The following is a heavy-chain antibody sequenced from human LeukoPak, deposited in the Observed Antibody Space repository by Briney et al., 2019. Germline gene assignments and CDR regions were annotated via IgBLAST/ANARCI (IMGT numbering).Heavy chain of an antibody. CDR2: ISYDGSNK. CDR1: GFTFSSYA. CDR3: ARAPEGLRILSADY. J-gene: IGHJ4*02. Sequence: GGSLRLSCAASGFTFSSYAMHWVRQAPGKGLEWVAVISYDGSNKYYADSVKGRFTISRDNSNNTLSVQMNSLRPEDTAVYYCARAPEGLRILSADYWGQGVLVTVSS. V-gene: IGHV3-30-3*01. D-gene: IGHD2/OR15-2a*01.